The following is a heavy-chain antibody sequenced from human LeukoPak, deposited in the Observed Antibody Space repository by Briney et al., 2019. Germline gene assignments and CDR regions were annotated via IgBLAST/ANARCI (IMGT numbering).Heavy chain of an antibody. D-gene: IGHD6-25*01. V-gene: IGHV1-2*02. Sequence: SSVKVSCKASGYTFTPYYMHWVRQAPGQGLEWMGWINPNSGDTNYAQEFQGRVTMTRDTSINTAYMELSGLRSDDTAVYYCARDLTFTSGRGVYWGQGTLVTVSS. CDR3: ARDLTFTSGRGVY. J-gene: IGHJ4*02. CDR1: GYTFTPYY. CDR2: INPNSGDT.